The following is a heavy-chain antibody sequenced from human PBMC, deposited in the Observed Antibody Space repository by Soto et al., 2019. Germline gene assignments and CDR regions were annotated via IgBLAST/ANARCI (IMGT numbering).Heavy chain of an antibody. CDR2: ISYDGSNK. V-gene: IGHV3-30-3*01. D-gene: IGHD4-17*01. J-gene: IGHJ6*02. Sequence: QVQLVESGGGVVQPGRSLRLSCVVSGFSFSRYAMHWVRQAPGKGLEWVAHISYDGSNKYYADSVKGRLTISRDNSKNTVYLQMNSLRAEDTAVYYCARDQTHGDSPFGMDVWGQGTTVTVSS. CDR3: ARDQTHGDSPFGMDV. CDR1: GFSFSRYA.